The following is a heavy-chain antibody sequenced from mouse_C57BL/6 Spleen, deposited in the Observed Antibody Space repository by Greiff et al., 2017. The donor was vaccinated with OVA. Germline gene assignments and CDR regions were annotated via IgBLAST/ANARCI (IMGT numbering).Heavy chain of an antibody. Sequence: LVESGPELVKPGASVKISCKASGYSFTGYYMNWVKQSPEKSLEWIGEINPSTGGTTYNQKFKAKATLTVDKSSSTAYMQLKSLTSEDSAVYYCARGDKAYWGQGTLVTVSA. J-gene: IGHJ3*01. CDR1: GYSFTGYY. V-gene: IGHV1-42*01. CDR2: INPSTGGT. D-gene: IGHD3-3*01. CDR3: ARGDKAY.